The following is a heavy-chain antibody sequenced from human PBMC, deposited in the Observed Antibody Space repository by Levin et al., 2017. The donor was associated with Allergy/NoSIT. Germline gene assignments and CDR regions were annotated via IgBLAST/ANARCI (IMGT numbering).Heavy chain of an antibody. CDR2: IGTAGDT. CDR1: GFTFSSYD. Sequence: GESLKISCAASGFTFSSYDMHWVRQATGKGLEWVSAIGTAGDTYYPGSVKGRFTISRENAKNSLYLQMNSLRAGDTAVYYCARVTAEGFDYWGQGTLVTVSS. D-gene: IGHD1-14*01. CDR3: ARVTAEGFDY. J-gene: IGHJ4*02. V-gene: IGHV3-13*01.